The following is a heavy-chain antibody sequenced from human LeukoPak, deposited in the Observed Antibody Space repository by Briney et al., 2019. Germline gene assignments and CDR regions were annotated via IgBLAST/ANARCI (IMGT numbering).Heavy chain of an antibody. CDR2: ISGSGGST. D-gene: IGHD3-10*01. CDR1: GFTFSGYA. Sequence: GGSLRLSCAASGFTFSGYAMSWVRQAPGKGLEWVSAISGSGGSTYYADSVKGRFTISRDNSKNTLYLQMNSLRAEDTAVYYCANDRLYGYFDYWGQGTLVTVSS. V-gene: IGHV3-23*01. J-gene: IGHJ4*02. CDR3: ANDRLYGYFDY.